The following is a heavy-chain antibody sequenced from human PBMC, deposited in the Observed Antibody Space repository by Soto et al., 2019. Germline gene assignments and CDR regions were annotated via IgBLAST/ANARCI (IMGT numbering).Heavy chain of an antibody. CDR1: GYSFPSHW. V-gene: IGHV5-51*01. CDR2: IHPGDSDS. CDR3: PRRVDSSSRWADQGMDV. J-gene: IGHJ6*02. D-gene: IGHD2-2*01. Sequence: GESLKISCKGSGYSFPSHWIAWVRQMPGKGLEWMGRIHPGDSDSRYSPSFQGQVTFSVDKSNNSAYLQWSSLKASDTAMYYCPRRVDSSSRWADQGMDVWGQGTAVTVSS.